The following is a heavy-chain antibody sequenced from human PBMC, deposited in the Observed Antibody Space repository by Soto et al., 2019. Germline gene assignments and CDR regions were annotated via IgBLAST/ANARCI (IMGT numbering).Heavy chain of an antibody. J-gene: IGHJ6*02. Sequence: QVQLVQSGAEVKKPGSSVKVSCKASGGTFSSYAISWVRQAPGQGLEWMGGIIPIFGTANYAQKFQGRVTITADESTSTAYMELSSLRSEDTAVYYCARERRREYQLPRDYYYYYGMDVWGQGTTVTVSS. CDR2: IIPIFGTA. CDR3: ARERRREYQLPRDYYYYYGMDV. D-gene: IGHD2-2*01. CDR1: GGTFSSYA. V-gene: IGHV1-69*01.